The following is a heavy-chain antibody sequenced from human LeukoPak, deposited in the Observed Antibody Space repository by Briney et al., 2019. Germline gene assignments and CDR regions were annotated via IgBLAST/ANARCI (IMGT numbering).Heavy chain of an antibody. D-gene: IGHD3-16*01. CDR2: ISDTGDAT. CDR3: AKEGLVTTFGDP. CDR1: GFPFSGYA. V-gene: IGHV3-23*01. J-gene: IGHJ5*02. Sequence: GGSLRLSCAASGFPFSGYAMSWVRQAPGKGLEWVSSISDTGDATYYADSVKGRFTISRDNSKNTLYLQMNTLRAEDTAVYYCAKEGLVTTFGDPWGQGTLVTVSS.